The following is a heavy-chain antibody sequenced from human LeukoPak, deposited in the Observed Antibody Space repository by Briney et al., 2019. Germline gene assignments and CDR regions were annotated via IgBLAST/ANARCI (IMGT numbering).Heavy chain of an antibody. CDR1: GFIFYSYA. CDR2: ITSNGGST. J-gene: IGHJ4*02. CDR3: ALLTSV. V-gene: IGHV3-64*01. Sequence: GGSLRLSCAASGFIFYSYAMHWVRQAPGRGLEYVSAITSNGGSTFYANSVKGRFTISRDNAKNSLYLQMNSLRAEDTAVYYCALLTSVWGQGTLVTVSS.